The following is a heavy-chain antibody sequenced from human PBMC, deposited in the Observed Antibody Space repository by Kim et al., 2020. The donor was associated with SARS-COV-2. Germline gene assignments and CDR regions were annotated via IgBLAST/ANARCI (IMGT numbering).Heavy chain of an antibody. D-gene: IGHD2-2*01. V-gene: IGHV1-3*01. CDR3: ARHGFPIVVVPAALGWFDP. J-gene: IGHJ5*02. Sequence: GRVTITRDTSASTAYMELSSLRSEDTAVYYCARHGFPIVVVPAALGWFDPWGQGTLVTVSS.